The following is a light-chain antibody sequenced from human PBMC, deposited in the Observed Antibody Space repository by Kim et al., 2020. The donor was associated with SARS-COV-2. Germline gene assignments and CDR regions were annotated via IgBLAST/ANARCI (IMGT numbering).Light chain of an antibody. J-gene: IGKJ5*01. CDR3: QQYNSYSIT. CDR2: DAS. CDR1: QSISSW. V-gene: IGKV1-5*01. Sequence: GDRLTITCRASQSISSWLAWYQQKPGKAPKLLIYDASSLESGVPSRFSGSGSGTEFTLTISSLQPDDFATYYCQQYNSYSITFGQGTRLEIK.